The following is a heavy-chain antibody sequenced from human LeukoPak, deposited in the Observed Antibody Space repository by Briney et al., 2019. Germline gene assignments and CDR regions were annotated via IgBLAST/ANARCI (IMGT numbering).Heavy chain of an antibody. J-gene: IGHJ4*02. Sequence: GGSLRLSCAASGFTFTSYSMNWVRQAPGKGLEWVALIWYDGNNKYYADSVKGRFTISRDNSKNTLYLQLNSLRAEDTAVYYCARQHCSGGDCYFFDWGQGTLVTVSS. D-gene: IGHD2-15*01. CDR3: ARQHCSGGDCYFFD. V-gene: IGHV3-33*08. CDR2: IWYDGNNK. CDR1: GFTFTSYS.